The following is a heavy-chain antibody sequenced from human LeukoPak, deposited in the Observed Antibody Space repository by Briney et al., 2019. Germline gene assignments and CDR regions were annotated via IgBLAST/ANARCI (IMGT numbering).Heavy chain of an antibody. D-gene: IGHD3-22*01. J-gene: IGHJ4*02. CDR3: ARVHYYETSDWGNYFDY. V-gene: IGHV1-2*04. CDR1: GYTFVDHY. Sequence: ASVKVSCKASGYTFVDHYLHWVRQAPGQGLEWMGWINPKSDNRNYAQKFQGWVTMTRDTSISTAYLQWSSLKASDTAMYYCARVHYYETSDWGNYFDYWGQGTLVTVSS. CDR2: INPKSDNR.